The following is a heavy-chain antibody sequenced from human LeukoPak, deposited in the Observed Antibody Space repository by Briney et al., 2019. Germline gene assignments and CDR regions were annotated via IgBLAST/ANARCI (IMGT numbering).Heavy chain of an antibody. CDR1: AFTFSTYA. CDR3: SNLYSSNY. V-gene: IGHV3-23*01. J-gene: IGHJ4*02. CDR2: ISGSGAGT. Sequence: GGSLRLSCAASAFTFSTYAMSWVRQAPGMGLEWVSGISGSGAGTYYADSVRGRFTISRDNSKNTLYLQMSSLRAEDTAVYYCSNLYSSNYWGQGTLVTVSS. D-gene: IGHD6-13*01.